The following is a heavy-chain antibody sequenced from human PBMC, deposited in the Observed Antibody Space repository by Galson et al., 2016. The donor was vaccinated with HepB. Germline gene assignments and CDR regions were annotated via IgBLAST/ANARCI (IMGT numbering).Heavy chain of an antibody. Sequence: SVKVSCKASGYKLSGFSMNWVRQAPGQGLEWMGLINPSGGTTNYALKFQGRVTMTRDTSTSTFYMEMRSLRPDDTAVYYCARDPGTVMDVWGQGTTVTVSS. CDR2: INPSGGTT. J-gene: IGHJ6*02. CDR1: GYKLSGFS. D-gene: IGHD1/OR15-1a*01. CDR3: ARDPGTVMDV. V-gene: IGHV1-46*03.